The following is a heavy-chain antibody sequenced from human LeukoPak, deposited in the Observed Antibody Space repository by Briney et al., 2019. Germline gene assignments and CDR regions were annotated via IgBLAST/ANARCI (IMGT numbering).Heavy chain of an antibody. V-gene: IGHV1-69*08. CDR2: IIAILDTA. Sequence: SVKVSCKASGGSFSDYSISWVRQAPAQGLEWMGRIIAILDTAHYAQKFQGRFTITADKSTTTVYMELSSLRSDDTAVYYCVRSGYDYDWFDPWGQGTLVTVSS. CDR3: VRSGYDYDWFDP. J-gene: IGHJ5*02. D-gene: IGHD5-12*01. CDR1: GGSFSDYS.